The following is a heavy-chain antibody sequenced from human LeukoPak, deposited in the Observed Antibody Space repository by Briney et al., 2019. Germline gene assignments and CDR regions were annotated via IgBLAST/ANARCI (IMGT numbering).Heavy chain of an antibody. CDR3: ATERDYDYVSA. V-gene: IGHV4-39*02. CDR1: GGSISSSSYY. Sequence: PSETLSLTCTVSGGSISSSSYYWGWIRQPPGKGLEWIGSIYYSGSTYYNPSLKSRVTISVDTSKNQFSLKLSSVTAADTAVYYCATERDYDYVSAWGQGTLVTVSS. D-gene: IGHD3-16*01. J-gene: IGHJ5*02. CDR2: IYYSGST.